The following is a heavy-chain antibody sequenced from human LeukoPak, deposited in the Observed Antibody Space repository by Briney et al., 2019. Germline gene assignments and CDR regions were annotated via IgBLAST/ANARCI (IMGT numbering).Heavy chain of an antibody. Sequence: PSQTLSLTCTVSGGSISSGDYYWSWIRQPPGKGLEWIAYMYYSGSTYYNPSLKSRVTMSADTSKNQLSLKLSSMTAADTAVYYCARPYYYDSRIDPWGQGILVTVSS. J-gene: IGHJ5*02. CDR3: ARPYYYDSRIDP. V-gene: IGHV4-30-4*01. D-gene: IGHD3-22*01. CDR2: MYYSGST. CDR1: GGSISSGDYY.